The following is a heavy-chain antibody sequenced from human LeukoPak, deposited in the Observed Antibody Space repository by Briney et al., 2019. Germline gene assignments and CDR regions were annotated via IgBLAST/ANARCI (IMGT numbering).Heavy chain of an antibody. CDR2: ISSSSSYI. Sequence: GGSLRLSCAASGFTFSSYSMNWVRQAPGKGLEWVSYISSSSSYIYYAVSVKGRFTISRDNAKNSLYLQMNSLRAEDTAVYYCARGLGPYYGSGSYRYWGQGTLVTVSS. J-gene: IGHJ4*02. CDR1: GFTFSSYS. CDR3: ARGLGPYYGSGSYRY. D-gene: IGHD3-10*01. V-gene: IGHV3-21*01.